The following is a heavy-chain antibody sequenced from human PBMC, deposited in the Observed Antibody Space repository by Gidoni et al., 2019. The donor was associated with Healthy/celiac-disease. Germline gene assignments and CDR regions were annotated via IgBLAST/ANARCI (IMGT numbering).Heavy chain of an antibody. CDR3: ARRGIGMDV. CDR1: GGSISSYY. V-gene: IGHV4-59*08. CDR2: IYYSGST. J-gene: IGHJ6*02. D-gene: IGHD2-15*01. Sequence: QVQLQESGPGLVKPSETLSLTCTVSGGSISSYYWSWIRQPPGKGLEWIGYIYYSGSTNYNPSLKSRVTISVDTSKNQFSLKLSSVTAADTAVYYCARRGIGMDVWGQGTTVTVSS.